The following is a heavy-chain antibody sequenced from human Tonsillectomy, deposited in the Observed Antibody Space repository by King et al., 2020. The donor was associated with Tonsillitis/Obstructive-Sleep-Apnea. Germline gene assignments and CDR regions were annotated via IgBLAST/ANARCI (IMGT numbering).Heavy chain of an antibody. CDR3: ARGHYYDSSGYYYVWAFDI. V-gene: IGHV3-30*04. J-gene: IGHJ3*02. CDR1: GFTFSSYA. Sequence: VQLVESGGGVVQPGRSLRLSCAASGFTFSSYAMHWVRQAPGKGLEWVAVISYDGSNKYYADSVKGRFTISRDNSKNTLYLQMNSLRAEDTAVYYCARGHYYDSSGYYYVWAFDIWGQGTMVTVSP. D-gene: IGHD3-22*01. CDR2: ISYDGSNK.